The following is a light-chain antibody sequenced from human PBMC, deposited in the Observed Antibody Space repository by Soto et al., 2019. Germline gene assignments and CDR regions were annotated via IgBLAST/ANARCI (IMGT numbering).Light chain of an antibody. Sequence: EIVMTQSPAPPSVSPGERATLSCRASQSVRSNLAWYQQKPGQAPRLLIYGASTRATGVPARFSGSGSGTEFTLSISSLQSEDFALYYCQQYNDWPRTTFGQGTRLEIK. CDR3: QQYNDWPRTT. J-gene: IGKJ5*01. CDR1: QSVRSN. CDR2: GAS. V-gene: IGKV3-15*01.